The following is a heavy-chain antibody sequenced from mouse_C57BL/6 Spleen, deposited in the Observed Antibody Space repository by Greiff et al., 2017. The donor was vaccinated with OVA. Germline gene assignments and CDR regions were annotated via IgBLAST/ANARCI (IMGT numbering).Heavy chain of an antibody. Sequence: DVQLQESGPGLVKPSQSLSLTCSVTGYSITSGYYWNWIRQFPGNKLEWMGYISYDGSNNYNPSLKNRISITRDTSKNQFFLKLNSVTTEDTATYYCARDDYSYYFDYWGQGTTLTVSS. D-gene: IGHD2-12*01. CDR1: GYSITSGYY. CDR2: ISYDGSN. V-gene: IGHV3-6*01. CDR3: ARDDYSYYFDY. J-gene: IGHJ2*01.